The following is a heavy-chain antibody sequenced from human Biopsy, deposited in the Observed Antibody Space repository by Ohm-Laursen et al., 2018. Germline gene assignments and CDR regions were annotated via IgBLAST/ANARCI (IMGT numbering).Heavy chain of an antibody. CDR2: ISAYNANR. J-gene: IGHJ6*02. Sequence: ASVTVSCHASASTFPSSGIGWVRLAPGQWLEWMGLISAYNANRNYAQKFQGRVTTTTDTSTSTVYMELRSLRSDDTAVYFCAREEDNSGYDYYGMDVWGQGTTVTVSS. V-gene: IGHV1-18*01. CDR1: ASTFPSSG. D-gene: IGHD3-22*01. CDR3: AREEDNSGYDYYGMDV.